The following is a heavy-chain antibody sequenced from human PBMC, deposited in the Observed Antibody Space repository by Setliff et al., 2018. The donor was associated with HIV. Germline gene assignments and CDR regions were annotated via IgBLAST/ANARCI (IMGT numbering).Heavy chain of an antibody. CDR1: GYTFNNYD. Sequence: ASVKVSCKASGYTFNNYDINWVRQATGQGLAWMGWMNPNTYNTGYAQKFQGRVSIARDTSASTAYMELSSLRSEDTAVYYCSRVQTMAVAGTQYYYYHMDVWGKGTTVTVSS. J-gene: IGHJ6*03. CDR2: MNPNTYNT. D-gene: IGHD6-19*01. V-gene: IGHV1-8*01. CDR3: SRVQTMAVAGTQYYYYHMDV.